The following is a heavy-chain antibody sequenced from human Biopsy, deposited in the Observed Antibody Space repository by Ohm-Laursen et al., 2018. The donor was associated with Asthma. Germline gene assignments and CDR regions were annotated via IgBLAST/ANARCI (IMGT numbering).Heavy chain of an antibody. CDR1: GFTFSDYD. CDR3: ARDLRSDNWNPWGMDV. V-gene: IGHV3-30-3*01. Sequence: SLRLSCTASGFTFSDYDMHWVCQAPGKGLEWVAVISYDGTNKDYADSVKGRFTFSRDNSQNTLSLEMNSLRVEDTAVYYCARDLRSDNWNPWGMDVWGLGTTVTVAS. CDR2: ISYDGTNK. D-gene: IGHD1-20*01. J-gene: IGHJ6*02.